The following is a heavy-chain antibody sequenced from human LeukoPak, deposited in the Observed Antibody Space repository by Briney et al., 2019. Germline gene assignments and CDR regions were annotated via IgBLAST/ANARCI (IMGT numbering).Heavy chain of an antibody. Sequence: ASVKVSCKASGYTFTGYYMHWVRQAPGQGLEWMGWINPNSGGTNYAQKFQGRVTMTRDTSISTAYMELSRLRSDDTAVYYCARDLSGSGSYYTHYWGQGTLVTVSS. D-gene: IGHD3-10*01. CDR3: ARDLSGSGSYYTHY. CDR1: GYTFTGYY. CDR2: INPNSGGT. J-gene: IGHJ4*02. V-gene: IGHV1-2*02.